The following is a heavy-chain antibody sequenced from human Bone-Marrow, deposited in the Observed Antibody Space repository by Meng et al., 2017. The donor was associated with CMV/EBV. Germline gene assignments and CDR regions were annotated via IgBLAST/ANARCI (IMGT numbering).Heavy chain of an antibody. Sequence: GGSLRLSCAASGFTFSSYWMSWVRQAPGKGLEWVANIKQDGSEKYYVDSVKGRFTISRDNAKNSLYLQMNSLRAEDTAVYYCARDSDYSNYNWLDPWGQGTLVTVSS. D-gene: IGHD4-11*01. CDR2: IKQDGSEK. CDR3: ARDSDYSNYNWLDP. J-gene: IGHJ5*02. V-gene: IGHV3-7*01. CDR1: GFTFSSYW.